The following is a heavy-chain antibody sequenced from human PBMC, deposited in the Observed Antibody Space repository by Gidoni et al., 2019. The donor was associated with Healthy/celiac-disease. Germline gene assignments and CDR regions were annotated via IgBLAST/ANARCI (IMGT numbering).Heavy chain of an antibody. J-gene: IGHJ4*02. CDR1: GFTFSSYA. CDR2: IAYEGSNK. V-gene: IGHV3-30*04. CDR3: ARGDSSGSSLDY. D-gene: IGHD3-22*01. Sequence: QVQLVESGGGVVQPGRSLRLSWAASGFTFSSYAMHWVRQAPGKGLEWVAVIAYEGSNKYYADSVKGRFTISRDNSKNTLYLQMNSLRAEDTAVYYCARGDSSGSSLDYWGQGTLVTVSS.